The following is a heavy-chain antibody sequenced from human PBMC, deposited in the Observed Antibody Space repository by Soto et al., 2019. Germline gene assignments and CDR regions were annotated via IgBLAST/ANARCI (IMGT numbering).Heavy chain of an antibody. CDR3: AKDKGDVVVVAATPQYYGMDV. CDR2: ISWNSGSI. Sequence: EVQLVESGGGLVQPGRSLRLSCAASGFTFDDYAMHWVRQAPGKGLEWVSGISWNSGSIGYADSVKGRFTISRDNAKNXLXLXXNSLRAEDTALYYCAKDKGDVVVVAATPQYYGMDVWGQGTTVTVSS. D-gene: IGHD2-15*01. V-gene: IGHV3-9*01. J-gene: IGHJ6*02. CDR1: GFTFDDYA.